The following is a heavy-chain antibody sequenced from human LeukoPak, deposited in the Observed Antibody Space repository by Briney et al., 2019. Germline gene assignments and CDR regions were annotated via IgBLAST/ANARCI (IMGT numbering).Heavy chain of an antibody. Sequence: SETLSPTCTVSGGSISGYYWSWIRRPPGRGLEWIGYIDDSGNTNYNPSLKTQVTISLDKSKNQFSLQLNFVTAADTAMYHCARSDSHGSGTHTVFDAFDIWGQGTRVTVSS. V-gene: IGHV4-59*01. CDR2: IDDSGNT. D-gene: IGHD3-10*01. J-gene: IGHJ3*02. CDR3: ARSDSHGSGTHTVFDAFDI. CDR1: GGSISGYY.